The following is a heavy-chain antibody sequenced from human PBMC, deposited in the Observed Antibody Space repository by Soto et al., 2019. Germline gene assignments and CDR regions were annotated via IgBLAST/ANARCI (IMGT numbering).Heavy chain of an antibody. CDR1: GGSFSGYY. CDR2: INHSGST. Sequence: QVQLQQWGAGLLKPSETLSLTCAVYGGSFSGYYWSWIRQPPGKGLEWIGEINHSGSTNYNPSLKSRVTISVDTSKHPFSLKLSSVTAADTAVYYCARGLCSGGSCPHSPSDYWGQGTLVTVSS. J-gene: IGHJ4*02. CDR3: ARGLCSGGSCPHSPSDY. D-gene: IGHD2-15*01. V-gene: IGHV4-34*01.